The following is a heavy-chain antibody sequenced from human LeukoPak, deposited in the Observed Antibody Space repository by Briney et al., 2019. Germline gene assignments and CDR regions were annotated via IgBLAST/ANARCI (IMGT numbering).Heavy chain of an antibody. J-gene: IGHJ6*02. V-gene: IGHV1-69*13. CDR3: ARRSLVRTVGYYYGMDV. Sequence: GASVKVSCKASGGTFSSYAISWVRQAPGQRLEWMGGIIPIFGTANYAQEFQGRVTITADESTSTAYMELSSLRSEDTAVYYCARRSLVRTVGYYYGMDVWGQGTTVTVSS. CDR1: GGTFSSYA. CDR2: IIPIFGTA. D-gene: IGHD1-26*01.